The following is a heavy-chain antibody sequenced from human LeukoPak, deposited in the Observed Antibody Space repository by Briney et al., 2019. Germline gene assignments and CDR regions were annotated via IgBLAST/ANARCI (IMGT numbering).Heavy chain of an antibody. CDR2: VDPEDGET. CDR1: GYTFTDYY. J-gene: IGHJ5*02. V-gene: IGHV1-69-2*01. CDR3: ASADYSNYALTT. Sequence: ASVKVSCKVSGYTFTDYYMHWVQQAPGKGLEWMGLVDPEDGETIYAEKFQGRVTITRNTSISTAYMELSSLRSEDTAVYYCASADYSNYALTTWGQGTLVTVSS. D-gene: IGHD4-11*01.